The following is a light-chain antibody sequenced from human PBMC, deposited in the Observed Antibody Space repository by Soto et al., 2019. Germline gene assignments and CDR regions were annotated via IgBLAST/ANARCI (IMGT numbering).Light chain of an antibody. J-gene: IGKJ2*01. CDR1: QDSGKY. CDR2: DAS. Sequence: DTQMTQSPSSLSASVGDRVTITCQASQDSGKYLNWYQQKPGKAPKLLISDASDLEIGVPSRFSGSGSGTDFTFNISSLQPEDIATYDCQQYDGLPPYTFGQGTKVEI. CDR3: QQYDGLPPYT. V-gene: IGKV1-33*01.